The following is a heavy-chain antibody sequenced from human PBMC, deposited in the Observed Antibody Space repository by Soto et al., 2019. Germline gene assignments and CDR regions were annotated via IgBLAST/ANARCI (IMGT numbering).Heavy chain of an antibody. V-gene: IGHV3-23*01. J-gene: IGHJ6*02. CDR3: AKGGTYYDILTGYYRDFYCVDV. CDR1: GFTFSNYA. D-gene: IGHD3-9*01. CDR2: MSSSGGST. Sequence: GGSLRLSCAASGFTFSNYAMSWVRQAPGKGLEWVSAMSSSGGSTYYADSLKGRFTISRDNSKNTLYLQMNSLRAEDTAVYYCAKGGTYYDILTGYYRDFYCVDVWGQGSTVTVSS.